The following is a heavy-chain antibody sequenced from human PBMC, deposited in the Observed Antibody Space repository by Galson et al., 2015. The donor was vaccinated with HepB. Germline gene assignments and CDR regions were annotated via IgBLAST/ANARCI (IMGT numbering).Heavy chain of an antibody. D-gene: IGHD3-3*01. CDR3: ARDARHRPILFDP. CDR2: KNQDGSEK. J-gene: IGHJ5*02. V-gene: IGHV3-7*03. Sequence: SLRLSCADSQLVLGDYWMSWVRQAPGKGLEWVACKNQDGSEKNYVDSVKGRFTISRDNARNSLFLQMNTLRVEDTAVYYCARDARHRPILFDPWGQGTLVTVSS. CDR1: QLVLGDYW.